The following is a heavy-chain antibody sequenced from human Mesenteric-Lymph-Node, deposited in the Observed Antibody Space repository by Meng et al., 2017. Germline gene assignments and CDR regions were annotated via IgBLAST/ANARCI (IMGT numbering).Heavy chain of an antibody. CDR2: IYWNDDK. CDR1: GFALSTSGVG. CDR3: AHRHTMITNWFDP. Sequence: LKVVRSELVKTTQALPLTCPFSGFALSTSGVGVGWIRQPPGKALEWLALIYWNDDKRYSPSLKSRLTITKDTSKDHVVLTMTNMDPVDTATYFCAHRHTMITNWFDPWGPGTLVTVSS. D-gene: IGHD3-22*01. V-gene: IGHV2-5*01. J-gene: IGHJ5*02.